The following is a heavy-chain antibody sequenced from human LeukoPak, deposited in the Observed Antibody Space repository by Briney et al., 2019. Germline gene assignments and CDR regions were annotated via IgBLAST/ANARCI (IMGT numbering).Heavy chain of an antibody. V-gene: IGHV4-4*07. CDR3: ARGTGEGDLFDY. CDR1: GGSISSYY. J-gene: IGHJ4*02. Sequence: SETLSLTCTVSGGSISSYYWSWIRQPAGKGLEWIGRIYTSGSTSYNPSPKSRVTMSVDTSKNQFSLKLSSVTAADTAVYYCARGTGEGDLFDYWAREPWSPSPQ. CDR2: IYTSGST. D-gene: IGHD7-27*01.